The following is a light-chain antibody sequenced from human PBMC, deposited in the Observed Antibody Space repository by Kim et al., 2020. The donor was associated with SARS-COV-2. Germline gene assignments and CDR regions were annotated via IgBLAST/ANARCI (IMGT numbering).Light chain of an antibody. V-gene: IGKV1-39*01. CDR3: QQSYNTPPWT. Sequence: DIQMTQSPSSLSASVGDRVTITCRASQSISRYLNWYQQKPGKAPKLLIYDASSLQSGVPSRFSGSGSGTDFTLTISSLQPEDFATYYCQQSYNTPPWTFGQGTKVDIK. J-gene: IGKJ1*01. CDR1: QSISRY. CDR2: DAS.